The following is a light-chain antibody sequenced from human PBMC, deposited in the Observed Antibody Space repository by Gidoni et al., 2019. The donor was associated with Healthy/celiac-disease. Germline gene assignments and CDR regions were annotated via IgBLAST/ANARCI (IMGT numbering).Light chain of an antibody. CDR1: SSDVGGYNY. CDR2: EAS. J-gene: IGLJ2*01. V-gene: IGLV2-8*01. CDR3: SSYAGSNNLV. Sequence: QSALTQPPSASGSPGPPVTISCTGTSSDVGGYNYVSWYQQHPGKAPKLMIYEASKRPSGVPDRFSGSKSGNTASLTVSGLQAEDEADYYCSSYAGSNNLVFGGGTKLTVL.